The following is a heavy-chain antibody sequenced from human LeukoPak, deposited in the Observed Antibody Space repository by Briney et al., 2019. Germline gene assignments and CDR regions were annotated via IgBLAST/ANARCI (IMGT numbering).Heavy chain of an antibody. CDR1: GFSFSSFA. CDR3: TKDPNGDYVGAFDP. CDR2: ITGGHYPT. J-gene: IGHJ5*02. V-gene: IGHV3-23*01. D-gene: IGHD4-17*01. Sequence: GGSLRLSCAASGFSFSSFAMTWVRQAPGKGLEWVSSITGGHYPTYNTDSVKGRFTISRDNSKNTLYLQMNSLRADDTAVYYCTKDPNGDYVGAFDPWGQGTLVTASS.